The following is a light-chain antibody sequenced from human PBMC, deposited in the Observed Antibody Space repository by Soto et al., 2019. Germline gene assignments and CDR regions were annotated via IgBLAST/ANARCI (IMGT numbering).Light chain of an antibody. J-gene: IGKJ5*01. Sequence: IQMTQSPSSVSASVGDRVTITCRASQDLSSWLAWYQQKPGKAPKLLISAASSLQSGVPSRFSGSGSGTDFTLTIRSLQPEDFATYYCQQPISFPITFGQGTRLENK. CDR1: QDLSSW. V-gene: IGKV1D-12*01. CDR2: AAS. CDR3: QQPISFPIT.